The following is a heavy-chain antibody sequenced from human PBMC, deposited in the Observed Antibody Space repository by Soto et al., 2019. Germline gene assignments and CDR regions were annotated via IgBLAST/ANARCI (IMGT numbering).Heavy chain of an antibody. V-gene: IGHV3-72*01. CDR1: GFSFSDHY. Sequence: GGSLRLSCAASGFSFSDHYMDWVRQAPGKGLEWVGRIRNKANSYATHYAASVEGRSSISRDDSKNSLFLQMNSLKTEDTAVYYCARVGFCSGGSCRPRSFDFRGPGTLV. CDR3: ARVGFCSGGSCRPRSFDF. CDR2: IRNKANSYAT. J-gene: IGHJ4*02. D-gene: IGHD2-15*01.